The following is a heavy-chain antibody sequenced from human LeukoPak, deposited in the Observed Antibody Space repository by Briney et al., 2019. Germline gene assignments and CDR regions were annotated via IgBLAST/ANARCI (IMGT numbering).Heavy chain of an antibody. D-gene: IGHD3-22*01. CDR1: GYTFTSYY. V-gene: IGHV1-46*01. J-gene: IGHJ3*02. CDR2: INPSGGST. Sequence: ASVKVSCKASGYTFTSYYMHWVRQAPGQGLEWMGIINPSGGSTSYAQKFQGRVTMTRDTSTSTAYMELRSLRSDDTAVYYCAREGLYYDSSGNAFDIWGQGTMVTVSS. CDR3: AREGLYYDSSGNAFDI.